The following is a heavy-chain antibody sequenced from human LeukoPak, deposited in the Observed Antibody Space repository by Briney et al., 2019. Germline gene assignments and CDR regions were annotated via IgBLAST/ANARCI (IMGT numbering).Heavy chain of an antibody. CDR3: ARNGFYSMEN. CDR1: GGSFSGSW. J-gene: IGHJ4*02. D-gene: IGHD2-15*01. CDR2: IYHSGST. Sequence: SETLSLTCDISGGSFSGSWWSWIRQTPGKGLEWIGEIYHSGSTNYNPPLKSRVALSSDTSKNQFSLKLTSMTAADTAVYYCARNGFYSMENWGQGILVTVSS. V-gene: IGHV4-34*01.